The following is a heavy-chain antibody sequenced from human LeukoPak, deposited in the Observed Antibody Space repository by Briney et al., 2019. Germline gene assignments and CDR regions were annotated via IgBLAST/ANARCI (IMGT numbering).Heavy chain of an antibody. J-gene: IGHJ4*02. V-gene: IGHV3-48*03. CDR1: GFTFSSYE. D-gene: IGHD6-19*01. Sequence: PGGSLRLSCAASGFTFSSYEMNWVRQAPGKGLEWVSYISSSGSTIHYADSVKGRFTISRDNAKNSLYLQMNSLRAEDTAVYYCARPQDASGWYYYFDYWGQGTLVTVSS. CDR3: ARPQDASGWYYYFDY. CDR2: ISSSGSTI.